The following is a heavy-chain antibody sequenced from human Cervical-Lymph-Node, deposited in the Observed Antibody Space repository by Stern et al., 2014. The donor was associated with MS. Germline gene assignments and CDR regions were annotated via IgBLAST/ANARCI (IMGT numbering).Heavy chain of an antibody. CDR1: GYSFITYG. J-gene: IGHJ4*02. D-gene: IGHD2-21*01. CDR2: INAGNR. Sequence: VQLLESGAEVKKPGASVKISCKASGYSFITYGIHWVRQAPGHRLEWMGWINAGNRKYSQKFQGRVTFSRDTSASTAYMEMSSLTSEDTSVYYCAREGLPGLDYWGQGTLVTVSS. V-gene: IGHV1-3*01. CDR3: AREGLPGLDY.